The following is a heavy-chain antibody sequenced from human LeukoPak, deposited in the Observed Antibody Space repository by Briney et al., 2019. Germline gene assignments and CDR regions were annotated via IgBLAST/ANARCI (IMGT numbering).Heavy chain of an antibody. CDR2: IYYSGST. V-gene: IGHV4-59*01. D-gene: IGHD4-17*01. CDR3: ARGPYGDYDDY. Sequence: SETLSLTCTVSGGSISSYYWSWIRQPPGKGLEWIGYIYYSGSTNYNPSLKSRVTISVDTSKNQFSLKLSSVTAADTAVYYCARGPYGDYDDYWGQGTLVTVSS. J-gene: IGHJ4*02. CDR1: GGSISSYY.